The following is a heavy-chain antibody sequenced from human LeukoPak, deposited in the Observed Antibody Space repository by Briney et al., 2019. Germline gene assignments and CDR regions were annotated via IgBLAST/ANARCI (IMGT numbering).Heavy chain of an antibody. Sequence: RPGGSLRLSCAASGFTFDDYGMGWVRQAPGKGLEWVSGINWNGGSTGYADSVKGRFTISRDNAKNSLYLQMNSLRAEDTALYYCARERTSLLWFGELFLLDPWGQGTLVTVSS. D-gene: IGHD3-10*01. V-gene: IGHV3-20*04. CDR3: ARERTSLLWFGELFLLDP. CDR2: INWNGGST. CDR1: GFTFDDYG. J-gene: IGHJ5*02.